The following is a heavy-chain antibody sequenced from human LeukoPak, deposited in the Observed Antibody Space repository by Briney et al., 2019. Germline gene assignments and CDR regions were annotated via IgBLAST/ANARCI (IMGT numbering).Heavy chain of an antibody. CDR2: ISWNSGSI. J-gene: IGHJ3*02. V-gene: IGHV3-9*01. CDR3: AKAGHDAFDI. Sequence: GGSLGLSCAASGFTFDDYAMHWVRQAPGKGLEWVSGISWNSGSIGYADSVKGRFTISRDNAKNSLYLQMNSLRAEDTALYYCAKAGHDAFDIWGQGTMVTVSS. CDR1: GFTFDDYA.